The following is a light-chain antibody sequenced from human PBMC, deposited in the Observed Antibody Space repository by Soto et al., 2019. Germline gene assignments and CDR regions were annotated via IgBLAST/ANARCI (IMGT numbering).Light chain of an antibody. CDR3: QQHNSYPLT. CDR1: QGIGND. J-gene: IGKJ4*01. V-gene: IGKV1-17*01. CDR2: AAS. Sequence: IQVIQFRWSLSAYLGPSVTIPCRASQGIGNDLGWYQQKPGKAPKRLIYAASSLQSGVPSRFSGSGSGTEFTLTISSLQPEDFATYYCQQHNSYPLTFGEGTKVDIK.